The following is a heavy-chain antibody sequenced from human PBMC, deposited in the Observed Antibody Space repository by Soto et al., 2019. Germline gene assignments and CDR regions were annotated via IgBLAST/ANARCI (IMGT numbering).Heavy chain of an antibody. Sequence: GGSLRLSCAASGFTFSSYSMNWVRQAPGKGLEWVSSISSSSSYIYYADSVKGRFTISRDNAKNSLYLQMNSLRAEDTAVYYCARDPSSYYDFWSGYYAGGYYYGMDVWGQGTTVTVSS. CDR2: ISSSSSYI. CDR1: GFTFSSYS. D-gene: IGHD3-3*01. J-gene: IGHJ6*02. CDR3: ARDPSSYYDFWSGYYAGGYYYGMDV. V-gene: IGHV3-21*01.